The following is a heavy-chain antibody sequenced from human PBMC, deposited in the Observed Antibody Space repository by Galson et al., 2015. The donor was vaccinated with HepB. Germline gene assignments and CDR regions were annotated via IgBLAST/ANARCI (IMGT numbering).Heavy chain of an antibody. Sequence: LSLTCTVSGGSISSSSYYWGWIRQPPGKGLEWIGSIDYSGSTYSNPSLKSRVTISVDASKNQFSLKLSSVTAADTAVYDGAREASYSGYDYGGRRRYDFDYWGQGTLVTVSS. V-gene: IGHV4-39*07. D-gene: IGHD5-12*01. J-gene: IGHJ4*02. CDR1: GGSISSSSYY. CDR3: AREASYSGYDYGGRRRYDFDY. CDR2: IDYSGST.